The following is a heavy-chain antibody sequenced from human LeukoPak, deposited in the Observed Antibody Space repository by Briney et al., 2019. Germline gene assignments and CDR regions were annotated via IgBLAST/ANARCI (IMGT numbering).Heavy chain of an antibody. J-gene: IGHJ4*02. Sequence: PGGSLRLSCAASGFTFSDYSMNWVRQAPGRGLEWLSYFGLASGFTSYADSVKGRFTISSDTARNSLYLHLNSLRAEDTAVYFCARDHNWAFDSWGQGTLVTVSS. CDR2: FGLASGFT. D-gene: IGHD1-20*01. CDR1: GFTFSDYS. CDR3: ARDHNWAFDS. V-gene: IGHV3-21*05.